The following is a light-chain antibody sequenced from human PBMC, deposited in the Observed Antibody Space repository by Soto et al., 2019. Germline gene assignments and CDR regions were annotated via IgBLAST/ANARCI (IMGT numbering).Light chain of an antibody. J-gene: IGLJ2*01. V-gene: IGLV2-14*01. CDR2: DVS. CDR1: SSDVGGYNY. Sequence: QSVLTQPASVSGSPGQSITISCTGTSSDVGGYNYVSWYQQNPDKAPKLMIYDVSNRPSGVSNRFSGSKSGNTASLTISGLQAEDEADYYCSSYTSSSTVVFGGGTKVTVL. CDR3: SSYTSSSTVV.